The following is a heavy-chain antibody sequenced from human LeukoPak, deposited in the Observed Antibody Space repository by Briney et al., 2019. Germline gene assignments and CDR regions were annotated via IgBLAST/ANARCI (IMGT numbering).Heavy chain of an antibody. CDR1: AGSISSYY. J-gene: IGHJ4*02. CDR3: AGGHSGSDFQGYYFDF. V-gene: IGHV4-4*09. CDR2: IYISGST. D-gene: IGHD5-12*01. Sequence: SETLSLTCTVSAGSISSYYWSWIRQPPGKGLEWIGYIYISGSTNYNPSLKSRVIISVDASNNQFSLKLSSVTAADTAVYYCAGGHSGSDFQGYYFDFWGQGTLVTVSS.